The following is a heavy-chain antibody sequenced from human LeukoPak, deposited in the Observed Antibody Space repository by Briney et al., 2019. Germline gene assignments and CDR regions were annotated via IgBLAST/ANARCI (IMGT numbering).Heavy chain of an antibody. CDR2: IKGDEMTT. D-gene: IGHD3-10*02. Sequence: GGSVRLSCAASGFTFSNAWMSWVRQAPGKGLEWVSRIKGDEMTTNYADSVEGRFTISRDNAKNTVYLEINSLRAEDTAVYYCARGGLFAYYFDYWGQGTLVTVSS. CDR1: GFTFSNAW. CDR3: ARGGLFAYYFDY. J-gene: IGHJ4*02. V-gene: IGHV3-74*01.